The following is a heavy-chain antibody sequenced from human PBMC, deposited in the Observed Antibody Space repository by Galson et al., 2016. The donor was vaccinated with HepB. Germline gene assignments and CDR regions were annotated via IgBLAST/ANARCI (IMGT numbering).Heavy chain of an antibody. CDR3: ARDGFPGFGSFFDY. D-gene: IGHD3-10*01. CDR1: GESLSGYF. CDR2: VNHRGTT. Sequence: ETLSLTCTVSGESLSGYFWSWIRQPPGKGLEWIGEVNHRGTTNYDPSLESRVTIPADTSKNQFSLNLSSVTAADTAAYFCARDGFPGFGSFFDYWGHGALVTVSS. J-gene: IGHJ4*01. V-gene: IGHV4-34*01.